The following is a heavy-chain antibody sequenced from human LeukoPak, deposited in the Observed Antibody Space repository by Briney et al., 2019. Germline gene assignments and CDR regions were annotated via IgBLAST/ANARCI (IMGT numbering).Heavy chain of an antibody. CDR1: GFTFSSYA. D-gene: IGHD3-10*01. Sequence: GGSLRLSCAASGFTFSSYAMSWVRQAPGKGLEWVSAISGSGGSTYYADSVKGRFTISRDNSKNTLYLQMNSLRAEDTAVYYCAKDPCVLLWFGELNQGYYGMDVWGKGTTVTVSS. CDR3: AKDPCVLLWFGELNQGYYGMDV. J-gene: IGHJ6*04. V-gene: IGHV3-23*01. CDR2: ISGSGGST.